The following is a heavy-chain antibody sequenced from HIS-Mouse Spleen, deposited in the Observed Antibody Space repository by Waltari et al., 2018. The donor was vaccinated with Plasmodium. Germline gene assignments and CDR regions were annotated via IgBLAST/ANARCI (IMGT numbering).Heavy chain of an antibody. D-gene: IGHD6-19*01. CDR2: ISYDGSNK. Sequence: QVQLVESGGGVVQPGRSLRLPCAASGFTFSSYAMHWFRQAPGKGLEWVAVISYDGSNKYYADSVKGRFTISRDNSKNTLYLQMNSLRAEDTAVYYCASESAGWGFDYWGQGTLVTVSS. J-gene: IGHJ4*02. CDR1: GFTFSSYA. CDR3: ASESAGWGFDY. V-gene: IGHV3-30-3*01.